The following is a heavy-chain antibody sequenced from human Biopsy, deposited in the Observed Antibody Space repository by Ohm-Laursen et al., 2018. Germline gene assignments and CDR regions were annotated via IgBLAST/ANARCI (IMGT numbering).Heavy chain of an antibody. V-gene: IGHV3-21*01. CDR3: ARVLLPAAAVHYGMDV. CDR1: GFDFSDYS. Sequence: GSLRLSCAASGFDFSDYSMSWVRQAPGKGLEWVSSVTTTSSYIYYADSVKGRFTISRDNAKNSLYLQMNSLRAEDTAVYYCARVLLPAAAVHYGMDVWGQGTTVTVSS. J-gene: IGHJ6*02. D-gene: IGHD2-2*01. CDR2: VTTTSSYI.